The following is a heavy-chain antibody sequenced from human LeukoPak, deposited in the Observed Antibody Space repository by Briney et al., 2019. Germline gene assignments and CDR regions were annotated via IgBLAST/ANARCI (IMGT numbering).Heavy chain of an antibody. D-gene: IGHD5-24*01. CDR2: ISAYNGNT. CDR3: ARDRMEMATSGY. V-gene: IGHV1-18*01. Sequence: ASVKVPCKASGYTFTSYGISWVRQAPGQGLGWMGWISAYNGNTNYAQKLQGRVTMTTDTSTSTAYMELRSLRSDDTAVYYCARDRMEMATSGYWGQGTLVTVSS. J-gene: IGHJ4*02. CDR1: GYTFTSYG.